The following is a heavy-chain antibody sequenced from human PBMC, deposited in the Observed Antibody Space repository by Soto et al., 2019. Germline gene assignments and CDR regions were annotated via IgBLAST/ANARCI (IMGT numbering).Heavy chain of an antibody. CDR3: ARGWGEREGYLMDV. D-gene: IGHD3-16*01. V-gene: IGHV4-30-4*01. CDR1: GGSISSGDYY. CDR2: IYYSGST. J-gene: IGHJ6*02. Sequence: SETLSLTCTVSGGSISSGDYYWSWIRQPPGKGLEWIGYIYYSGSTYYNPSLKSRVTISVDTSKNQFSLKLSSVTAADTAVYYWARGWGEREGYLMDVWGQGTTVTVSS.